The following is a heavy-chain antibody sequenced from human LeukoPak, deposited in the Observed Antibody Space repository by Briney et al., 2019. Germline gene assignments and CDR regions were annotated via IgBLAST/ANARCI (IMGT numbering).Heavy chain of an antibody. Sequence: GGSLRLSCAASGFTFSSNAMIWVSQAPGKGLGGGSAISGSGGSTYYADSVKGRFTISRDNSKNTLYLQMNSLRAEDTAVYYCAKEAAARKCDYWGQGPLVTVSS. D-gene: IGHD6-13*01. V-gene: IGHV3-23*01. CDR2: ISGSGGST. CDR1: GFTFSSNA. CDR3: AKEAAARKCDY. J-gene: IGHJ4*02.